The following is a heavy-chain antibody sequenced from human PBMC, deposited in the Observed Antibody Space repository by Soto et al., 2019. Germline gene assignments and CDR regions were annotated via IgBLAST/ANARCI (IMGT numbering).Heavy chain of an antibody. J-gene: IGHJ3*02. CDR1: GYTFTTYG. CDR2: ISTYNGIT. CDR3: ARDWNCIGDSCSDVFDI. D-gene: IGHD2-15*01. Sequence: GASVKVSCKASGYTFTTYGISWVRQAPGQGPEWMGWISTYNGITSYAHKFQGRVTMTTDTSTNTAYMEMRSLRSDDTAVYYCARDWNCIGDSCSDVFDIWDQGTMVTVSS. V-gene: IGHV1-18*01.